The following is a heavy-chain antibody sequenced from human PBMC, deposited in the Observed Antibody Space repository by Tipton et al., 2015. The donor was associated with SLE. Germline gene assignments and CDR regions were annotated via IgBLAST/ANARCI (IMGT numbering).Heavy chain of an antibody. Sequence: GSLRLSCEASGFTFSRFGMNWLRQAPGKGLEWVSFISGRSDYIYYADSMKGRFTISRDNAKNTLYLQMNSLRGEDTAVYYCTRGSRVTISGVVNYYYYMDVWDKGTTVTVSS. J-gene: IGHJ6*03. CDR2: ISGRSDYI. CDR3: TRGSRVTISGVVNYYYYMDV. V-gene: IGHV3-21*01. D-gene: IGHD3-3*01. CDR1: GFTFSRFG.